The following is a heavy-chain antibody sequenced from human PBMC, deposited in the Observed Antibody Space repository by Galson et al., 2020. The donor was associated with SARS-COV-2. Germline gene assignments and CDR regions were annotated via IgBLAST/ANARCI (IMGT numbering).Heavy chain of an antibody. CDR3: AGRVAGASSLHI. D-gene: IGHD1-26*01. V-gene: IGHV6-1*01. CDR1: GDSVSSNSAA. Sequence: QTLSLTCALSGDSVSSNSAACNWIRQPPSRGLEWLGRTYYRPQWSTDYAVSVKSRITINPDTSKNQFSLQLNSVTPEDTAIYCCAGRVAGASSLHIWGQGTMVIVSS. CDR2: TYYRPQWST. J-gene: IGHJ3*02.